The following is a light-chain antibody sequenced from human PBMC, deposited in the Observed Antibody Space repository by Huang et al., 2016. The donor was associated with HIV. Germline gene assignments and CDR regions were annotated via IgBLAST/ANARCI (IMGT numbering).Light chain of an antibody. CDR3: QQYNNWPPYT. CDR1: QSVGSN. J-gene: IGKJ2*01. Sequence: EIVMTQSPATLSVSPGERATLSYRASQSVGSNLAWYQQKPGQAPRRLIYGASTRATAIPARFSGSGAGTEFTLTISSLQSEDFAVYYCQQYNNWPPYTFGQGTNLEIK. CDR2: GAS. V-gene: IGKV3-15*01.